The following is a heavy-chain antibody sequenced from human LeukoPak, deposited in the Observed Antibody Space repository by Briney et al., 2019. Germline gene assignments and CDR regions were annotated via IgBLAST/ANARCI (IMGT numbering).Heavy chain of an antibody. D-gene: IGHD3-22*01. CDR2: IYYSGST. CDR3: ARQYSSGYYFFDY. J-gene: IGHJ4*02. CDR1: GGSISSYY. Sequence: PSETLSLTCTVSGGSISSYYWSWIRQPPGRGLEWIGYIYYSGSTNYNPSLKSRATISIDTSKNQFSLKLSPVTAADTAVYYCARQYSSGYYFFDYWGQGTLVTVSS. V-gene: IGHV4-59*08.